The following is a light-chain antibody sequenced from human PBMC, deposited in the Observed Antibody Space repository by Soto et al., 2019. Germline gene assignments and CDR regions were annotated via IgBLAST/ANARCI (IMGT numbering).Light chain of an antibody. CDR2: TNN. Sequence: QAVVTQPPSASGTPGQRVTISCSGSSSNIGSYPVNWYQQLPGTAPKLLIYTNNQRPSGVPDRFSGSKSGTSASLAISGLQSEDEADYYCAAWDDSLSGRVFGGGTKVTVL. V-gene: IGLV1-44*01. CDR1: SSNIGSYP. J-gene: IGLJ2*01. CDR3: AAWDDSLSGRV.